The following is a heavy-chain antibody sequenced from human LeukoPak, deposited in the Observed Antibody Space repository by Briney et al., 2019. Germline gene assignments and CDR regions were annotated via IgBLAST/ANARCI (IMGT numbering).Heavy chain of an antibody. Sequence: GGSLRLSCAASGFTFSSYGMHWVRQAPGKGLEWVSAICGSGGSTYYADSVKGRFTISRDNSKNTLYLQMNSLRAEDTAVYYCAKDCSGGSCLDYWGQGTLVTVSS. CDR2: ICGSGGST. D-gene: IGHD2-15*01. J-gene: IGHJ4*02. CDR3: AKDCSGGSCLDY. CDR1: GFTFSSYG. V-gene: IGHV3-23*01.